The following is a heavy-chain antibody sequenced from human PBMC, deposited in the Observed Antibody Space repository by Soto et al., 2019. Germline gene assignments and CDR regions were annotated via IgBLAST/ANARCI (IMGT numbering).Heavy chain of an antibody. V-gene: IGHV1-3*01. Sequence: GASVKVSCKTSGYTFTNYAIHWVRQAPGQRLEWMGWIDAGNGDTEFSQKFQGRVTMTRDTSASTAYMGLSSLTSEDTAVYFCTRSGRDNWPFAYWGQGTLVTVSS. J-gene: IGHJ4*02. CDR3: TRSGRDNWPFAY. CDR1: GYTFTNYA. CDR2: IDAGNGDT. D-gene: IGHD1-1*01.